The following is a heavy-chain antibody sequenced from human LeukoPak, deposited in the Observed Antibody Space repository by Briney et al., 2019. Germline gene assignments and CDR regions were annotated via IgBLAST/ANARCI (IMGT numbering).Heavy chain of an antibody. D-gene: IGHD4-17*01. CDR1: GGSISSYY. CDR3: ARGPYGDYVPGAFDI. J-gene: IGHJ3*02. Sequence: PSETLSLTCTVSGGSISSYYWSWIRQPPGKGLEWIGYIYYSGSTNYNPSLKSRATISVDTSKNQFSLKLSSVTAADTAVYYCARGPYGDYVPGAFDIWGQGTMVTVSS. V-gene: IGHV4-59*01. CDR2: IYYSGST.